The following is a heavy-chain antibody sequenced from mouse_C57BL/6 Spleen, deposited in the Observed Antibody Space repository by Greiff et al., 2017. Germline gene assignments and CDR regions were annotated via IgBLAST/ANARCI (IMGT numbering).Heavy chain of an antibody. V-gene: IGHV1-50*01. CDR2: IDPSDSYT. CDR3: AKSGTRGGFDY. CDR1: GYTFTSYW. Sequence: QVHVNQPGAELVKPGASVKLSCKASGYTFTSYWMQWVKQRPGQGLEWIGEIDPSDSYTNYTQKFKGKATLTVDTSSSTAYLQLRSLTSEESAGYYCAKSGTRGGFDYWGQGTTVTVSA. J-gene: IGHJ3*01. D-gene: IGHD4-1*01.